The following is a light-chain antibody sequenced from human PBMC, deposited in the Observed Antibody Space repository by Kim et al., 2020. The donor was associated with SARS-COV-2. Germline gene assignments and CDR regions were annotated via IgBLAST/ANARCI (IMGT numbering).Light chain of an antibody. CDR1: QSISTW. Sequence: DIQMTQSPSTLSASVGDRVTITYRASQSISTWLAWYQQKPGKAPTLLISRTSTLESGVPSTFSGSGSGTEFTLTISSLQPEDFATYYCQQYNSFPATFGQGTKVDIK. J-gene: IGKJ1*01. CDR3: QQYNSFPAT. CDR2: RTS. V-gene: IGKV1-5*03.